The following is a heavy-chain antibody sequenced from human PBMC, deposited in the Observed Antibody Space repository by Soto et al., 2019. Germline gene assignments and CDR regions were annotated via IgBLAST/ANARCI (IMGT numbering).Heavy chain of an antibody. CDR3: ARVRVSFYLDF. CDR2: IQSDGTIT. Sequence: EVQLVESGGGLVQPGGSLRLSCATSGFTFGNYWMYWVRQAPGKGLVWVSCIQSDGTITTYADSVKGRFTISRDNDKNTLYLQMKSLRAEDTAMYYCARVRVSFYLDFWGQGTLVTVSS. V-gene: IGHV3-74*01. D-gene: IGHD1-26*01. CDR1: GFTFGNYW. J-gene: IGHJ4*02.